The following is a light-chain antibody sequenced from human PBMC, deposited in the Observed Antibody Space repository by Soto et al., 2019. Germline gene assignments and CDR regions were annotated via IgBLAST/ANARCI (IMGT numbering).Light chain of an antibody. CDR1: SSDVGGYNY. CDR3: SSYTSSSIDYV. J-gene: IGLJ1*01. Sequence: QSALTQPASVSGSPGQSITISCTGTSSDVGGYNYVSWYQQHPGKAPKLMIYEVSNRHSGVSNRFSGSNSGNTASLTVSGLQSEDESDDYCSSYTSSSIDYVFGTGTKLTVL. CDR2: EVS. V-gene: IGLV2-14*01.